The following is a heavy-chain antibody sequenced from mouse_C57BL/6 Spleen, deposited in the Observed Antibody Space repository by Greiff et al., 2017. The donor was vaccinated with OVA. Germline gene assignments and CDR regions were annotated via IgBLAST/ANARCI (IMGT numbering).Heavy chain of an antibody. Sequence: QVQLQQPGAELVRPGSSVKLSCKASGYTFTSYWMAWVKQRPGQGLEWIGNIYPSDSETHYNQKFKDKATLTVDKSSSTAYMQLSSLTSEDSAVYYCARRGKGSWFAYWGQGTLVTVSA. CDR1: GYTFTSYW. J-gene: IGHJ3*01. V-gene: IGHV1-61*01. CDR3: ARRGKGSWFAY. CDR2: IYPSDSET.